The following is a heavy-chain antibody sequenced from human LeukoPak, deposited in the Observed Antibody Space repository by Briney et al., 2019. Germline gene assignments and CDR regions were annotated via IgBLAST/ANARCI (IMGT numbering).Heavy chain of an antibody. V-gene: IGHV4-4*07. Sequence: PSETLSLTCTVSGGSISSYYWSWIRQPAGKGLQWIGRIFTSGSTSYNPSLKSRLTMSIDASKNQFSLRLSSMTAADTAVYYCARIYSSTSGREAFDTWGQGTMVTVSS. CDR1: GGSISSYY. CDR2: IFTSGST. D-gene: IGHD6-19*01. CDR3: ARIYSSTSGREAFDT. J-gene: IGHJ3*02.